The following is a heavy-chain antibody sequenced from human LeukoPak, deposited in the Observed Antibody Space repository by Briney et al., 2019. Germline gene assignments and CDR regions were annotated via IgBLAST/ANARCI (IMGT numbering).Heavy chain of an antibody. D-gene: IGHD7-27*01. V-gene: IGHV1-8*02. CDR1: GYSFTNYD. CDR3: ARGLGTYWGKDFLNWFDP. CDR2: VNPNNGDA. Sequence: LVASVKVSCKASGYSFTNYDINWVRQAAGQGLEWMGWVNPNNGDAGFSQKFQGRVTLTSNTSLTTAYMELTSLTSEDTAVYYCARGLGTYWGKDFLNWFDPWGQGTLVTVSS. J-gene: IGHJ5*02.